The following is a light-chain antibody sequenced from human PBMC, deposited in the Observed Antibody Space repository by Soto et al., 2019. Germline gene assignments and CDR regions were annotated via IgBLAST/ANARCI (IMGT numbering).Light chain of an antibody. Sequence: EIVMTQSPATLSLSPGERATLSCRASQSVSSSYLSWYQQKPGQAPRLLIYGASTRATGIPARFSGSGSGTDFTLTISSLQPEDFATYWCQQSYTTPYTFGQGTNLEIK. CDR1: QSVSSSY. V-gene: IGKV3D-7*01. CDR3: QQSYTTPYT. J-gene: IGKJ2*01. CDR2: GAS.